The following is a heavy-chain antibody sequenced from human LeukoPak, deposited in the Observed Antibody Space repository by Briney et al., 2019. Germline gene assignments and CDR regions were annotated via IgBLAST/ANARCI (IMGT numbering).Heavy chain of an antibody. J-gene: IGHJ4*02. CDR1: GYTFTDYY. CDR3: ARDIWNLRLIYY. Sequence: ASVKVSCKASGYTFTDYYLHWVRQAPGQGLEWMGWINPNSGDTKYAQNFQGRVTMTGDTSISTGYMELSGLTSDDTAGYYCARDIWNLRLIYYWGQGTLVTVSS. CDR2: INPNSGDT. D-gene: IGHD3-16*01. V-gene: IGHV1-2*02.